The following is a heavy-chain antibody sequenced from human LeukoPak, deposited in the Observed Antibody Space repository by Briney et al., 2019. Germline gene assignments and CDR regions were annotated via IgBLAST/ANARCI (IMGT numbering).Heavy chain of an antibody. CDR2: IRGDGATK. V-gene: IGHV3-23*01. J-gene: IGHJ4*02. Sequence: GGSLRLSCAASGFTFSTYAMTWVRQAPGKGLEWVSAIRGDGATKFYADSVKGRFTISRDNSKNMLFLQMNSLRAEDTAVYYCTRDSTTFRFGYWGQGTLVTVSS. CDR3: TRDSTTFRFGY. CDR1: GFTFSTYA. D-gene: IGHD1-26*01.